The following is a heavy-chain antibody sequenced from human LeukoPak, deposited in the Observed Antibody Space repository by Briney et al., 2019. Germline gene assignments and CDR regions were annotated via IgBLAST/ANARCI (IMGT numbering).Heavy chain of an antibody. CDR1: GFTFSSYS. J-gene: IGHJ4*02. V-gene: IGHV3-21*01. CDR3: ARGAVRGGTNFDY. Sequence: GGSLRLSCAASGFTFSSYSMNWVRQAPGKGLEWVSSISSSSSYIYYADSVKGRFTISRDNAKDSLYLQMNSLRAEDTAVYYCARGAVRGGTNFDYWGQGTLVTVSS. CDR2: ISSSSSYI. D-gene: IGHD3-10*01.